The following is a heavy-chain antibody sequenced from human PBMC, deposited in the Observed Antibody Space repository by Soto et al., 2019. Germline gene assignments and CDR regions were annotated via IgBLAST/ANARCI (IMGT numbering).Heavy chain of an antibody. CDR1: GFTVSSNY. Sequence: GGSLRLSCAASGFTVSSNYMSWVRQAPGKGLEWVSVIYSGGSTYYADSVKGRFTISRHNSKNTLYLQMNSLRAEDTAVYYCATGIYGDYGITLSYWGQGTLVTVSS. D-gene: IGHD4-17*01. J-gene: IGHJ4*02. CDR2: IYSGGST. CDR3: ATGIYGDYGITLSY. V-gene: IGHV3-53*04.